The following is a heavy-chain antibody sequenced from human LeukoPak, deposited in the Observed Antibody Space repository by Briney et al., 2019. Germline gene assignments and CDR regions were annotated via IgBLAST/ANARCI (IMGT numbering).Heavy chain of an antibody. D-gene: IGHD6-19*01. CDR2: INHSGST. CDR3: ARGRARIIAVAGTRGNNWSDP. Sequence: PSETLSLTCAVYGGSFSGYYWSWIRQPPGKGLEWIAEINHSGSTNYNPSLKSRVTISVDTSKNQFSLKLSSATAADTAVYYCARGRARIIAVAGTRGNNWSDPCSQATLVTVP. J-gene: IGHJ5*02. CDR1: GGSFSGYY. V-gene: IGHV4-34*01.